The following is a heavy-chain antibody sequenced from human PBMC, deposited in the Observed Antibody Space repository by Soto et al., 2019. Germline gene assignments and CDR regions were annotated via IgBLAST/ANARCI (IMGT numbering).Heavy chain of an antibody. D-gene: IGHD4-17*01. CDR3: ARDGFYDYGDLNFDY. CDR2: IWYDGSNK. V-gene: IGHV3-33*01. J-gene: IGHJ4*02. Sequence: QVQLVESGGGVVQPGRSLRLSCAASGFTFSSYGMHWVRQAPGKGLEWVAVIWYDGSNKYYADSVKGRFTISRDNSKNTLYLQMNSLRAEDTAVYYCARDGFYDYGDLNFDYWGQGTLVTVSS. CDR1: GFTFSSYG.